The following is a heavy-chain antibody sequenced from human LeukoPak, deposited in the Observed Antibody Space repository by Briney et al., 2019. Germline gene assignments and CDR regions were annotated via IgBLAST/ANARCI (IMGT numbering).Heavy chain of an antibody. V-gene: IGHV1-69-2*01. J-gene: IGHJ4*02. Sequence: ASVKVPCKVSGYTFTDYYMHWVQQAPGKGLEWMGLVDPEDGETIYAEKFQGRVTITADTSKDTAYMELSSLRSEDTAVYYCATWGPRVDYFDYWGQGTLVTVSS. CDR1: GYTFTDYY. D-gene: IGHD3-10*01. CDR3: ATWGPRVDYFDY. CDR2: VDPEDGET.